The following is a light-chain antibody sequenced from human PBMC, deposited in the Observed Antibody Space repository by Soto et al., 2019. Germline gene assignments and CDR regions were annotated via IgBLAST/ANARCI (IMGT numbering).Light chain of an antibody. Sequence: EIVLTQSPGTLSLSPGERATLSCRASQSVSSTDLAWYQQKPGQAPRLLIYGASNRATGIPDRFSGSGSGTDFTLTISRLEPEDFAVYYCQQYGGSRWTFGQGTRVDI. CDR1: QSVSSTD. CDR3: QQYGGSRWT. V-gene: IGKV3-20*01. CDR2: GAS. J-gene: IGKJ1*01.